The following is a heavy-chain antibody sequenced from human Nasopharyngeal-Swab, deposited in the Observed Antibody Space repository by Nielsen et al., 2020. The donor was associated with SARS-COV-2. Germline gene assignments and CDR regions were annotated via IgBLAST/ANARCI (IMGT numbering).Heavy chain of an antibody. V-gene: IGHV3-23*03. CDR2: IGTGCGRA. Sequence: GGSLRLSCTASGFNFRHYAMSWVRLAPGKGLELVSGIGTGCGRADYADSVKGRFTISRDNSKNTLYLQLNSLRVEDTAVYYCARNDNGLVIWYYYYMDVWGKGTTVTVTS. CDR3: ARNDNGLVIWYYYYMDV. D-gene: IGHD2-15*01. J-gene: IGHJ6*03. CDR1: GFNFRHYA.